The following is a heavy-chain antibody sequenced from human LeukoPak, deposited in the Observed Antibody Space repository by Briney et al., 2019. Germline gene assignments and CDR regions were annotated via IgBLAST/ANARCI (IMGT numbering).Heavy chain of an antibody. CDR1: GFIFSSYG. J-gene: IGHJ3*02. V-gene: IGHV3-33*06. CDR3: AKDGGTGGSNDAFDI. Sequence: GRSLRLSCAASGFIFSSYGMHWVRQAPGKGVEWVAVIWYDGSNKYYADSVKGRFTISRDNSKNTLYLQMNSLRAEDTAVYYCAKDGGTGGSNDAFDIWGQGTMVTVSS. CDR2: IWYDGSNK. D-gene: IGHD2-15*01.